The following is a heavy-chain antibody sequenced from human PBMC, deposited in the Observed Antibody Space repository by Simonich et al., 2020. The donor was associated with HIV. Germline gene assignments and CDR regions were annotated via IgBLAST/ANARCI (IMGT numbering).Heavy chain of an antibody. J-gene: IGHJ4*02. CDR1: GGSLSGYF. Sequence: QVQLQQWGAGLLKPSETLSLTCAVYGGSLSGYFWSWIRQPPGKGLGWIGEINHRGSTNYNPSLKSRVTTSVDTSKNQFSLKLSSVTAADTAVYYCARLKVVGTTNVLYYFDYWGQGTLVTVSS. CDR2: INHRGST. V-gene: IGHV4-34*01. D-gene: IGHD1-26*01. CDR3: ARLKVVGTTNVLYYFDY.